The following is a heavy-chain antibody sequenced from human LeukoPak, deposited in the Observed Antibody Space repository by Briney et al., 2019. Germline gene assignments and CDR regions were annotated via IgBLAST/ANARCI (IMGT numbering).Heavy chain of an antibody. V-gene: IGHV4-4*07. CDR1: GGSINSYY. J-gene: IGHJ6*03. CDR2: IYTSGST. Sequence: SETLSLTCTVSGGSINSYYWSWIRQPAGKGLEWIGRIYTSGSTNYNPSLKSRVTMSVDTSKNQFSLKLSSVTAADTAVYYCARDTTYIAAAGFYYYYYIDVWGKGTTVTVSS. D-gene: IGHD6-13*01. CDR3: ARDTTYIAAAGFYYYYYIDV.